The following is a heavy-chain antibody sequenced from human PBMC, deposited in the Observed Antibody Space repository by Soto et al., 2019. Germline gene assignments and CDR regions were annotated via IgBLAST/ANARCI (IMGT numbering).Heavy chain of an antibody. CDR2: IYYSGST. V-gene: IGHV4-31*03. CDR3: ARASILTGYYSYYYYYGMDV. J-gene: IGHJ6*02. CDR1: GGSISSGGYY. Sequence: PSETLSLTCTVSGGSISSGGYYWSWIRQHPGKGLEWIGYIYYSGSTYYNPSLKSRVTISVDTSKNQFSLKLSSVTAADTAVYYCARASILTGYYSYYYYYGMDVWGQGTTVTVSS. D-gene: IGHD3-9*01.